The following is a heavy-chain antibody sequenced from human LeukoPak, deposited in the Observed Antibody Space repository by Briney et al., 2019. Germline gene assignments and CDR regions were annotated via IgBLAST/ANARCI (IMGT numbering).Heavy chain of an antibody. Sequence: GGSLRLSCAASGFTFSSYAMHWVRQAPGKGLEWVAVISYDGSNKYYADSVKGRFTISRDNSKNTLYLQMNSLRAEDTAVYYCARGGRIAAADYYFDYWGQGTLVTVSS. CDR2: ISYDGSNK. D-gene: IGHD6-13*01. CDR1: GFTFSSYA. V-gene: IGHV3-30*04. J-gene: IGHJ4*02. CDR3: ARGGRIAAADYYFDY.